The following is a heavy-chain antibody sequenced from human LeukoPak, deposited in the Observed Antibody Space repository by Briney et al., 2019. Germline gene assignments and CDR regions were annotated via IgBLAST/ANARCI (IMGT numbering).Heavy chain of an antibody. Sequence: SQTLSLTCAISGDSVSSSSGAWNWVRQSPSRGLEWLARTYYRSKWYNDYAVSVKSRITITRYTSKNQFSLQLNYVTPEDTAIYYCXRDPRGGGFDPWGQGTLVTVSS. D-gene: IGHD3-16*01. V-gene: IGHV6-1*01. CDR1: GDSVSSSSGA. CDR2: TYYRSKWYN. J-gene: IGHJ5*02. CDR3: XRDPRGGGFDP.